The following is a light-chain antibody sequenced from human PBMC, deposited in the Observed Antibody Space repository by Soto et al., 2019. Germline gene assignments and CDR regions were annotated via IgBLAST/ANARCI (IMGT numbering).Light chain of an antibody. CDR1: QSVSTS. J-gene: IGKJ1*01. Sequence: EILMTQSPATLSVSPGESATLSCRASQSVSTSLAWYQQKPGQAPRLLIYGASTRATDIPARFSGSGAGADFTLKISRVEAEDVGVYYCMQVTHFPWTFGQGTKVDI. CDR3: MQVTHFPWT. CDR2: GAS. V-gene: IGKV3-15*01.